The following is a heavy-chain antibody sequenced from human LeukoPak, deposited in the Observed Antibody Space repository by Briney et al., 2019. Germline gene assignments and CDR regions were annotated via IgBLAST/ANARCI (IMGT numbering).Heavy chain of an antibody. CDR1: GFTLGPYA. V-gene: IGHV3-43*02. CDR3: GTWAFYHSLDV. J-gene: IGHJ6*02. Sequence: PGGSLRLSCAASGFTLGPYAMHWVRQRPGKGLEWVAHINADGGRTFYADSVEGRFTISRDNSKDSLYLQMSSLTTDDTALYYSGTWAFYHSLDVWGQRTTVTVSS. D-gene: IGHD2/OR15-2a*01. CDR2: INADGGRT.